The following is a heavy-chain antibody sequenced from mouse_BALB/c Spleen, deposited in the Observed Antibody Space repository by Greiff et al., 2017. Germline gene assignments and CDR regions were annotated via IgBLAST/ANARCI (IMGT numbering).Heavy chain of an antibody. J-gene: IGHJ4*01. CDR1: GYTFTDYA. D-gene: IGHD2-4*01. Sequence: QVQLQQSGAELVRPGVSVKISCKGSGYTFTDYAMHWVKQSHAKSLEWIGVISTYYGDASYNQKFKGKATMTVDKSSSTAYMELARLTSEDSAIYYCARRSLYYDYAMDYWGQGTSVTVSS. CDR2: ISTYYGDA. V-gene: IGHV1S137*01. CDR3: ARRSLYYDYAMDY.